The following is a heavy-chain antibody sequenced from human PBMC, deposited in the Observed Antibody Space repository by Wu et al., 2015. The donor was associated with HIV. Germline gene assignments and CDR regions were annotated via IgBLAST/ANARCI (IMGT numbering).Heavy chain of an antibody. Sequence: QVQLEQSGAEVKPPGSSVRVSCKTYGDIFSNSAINWVRQAPGHGLEWMGVIIPMYGTANYAQQFQGRVTITADESASTAYMEVSSLKSEDTAVYYCARELQPWVRFDHWGQGTLVIVSS. CDR1: GDIFSNSA. CDR2: IIPMYGTA. D-gene: IGHD7-27*01. J-gene: IGHJ4*02. CDR3: ARELQPWVRFDH. V-gene: IGHV1-69*12.